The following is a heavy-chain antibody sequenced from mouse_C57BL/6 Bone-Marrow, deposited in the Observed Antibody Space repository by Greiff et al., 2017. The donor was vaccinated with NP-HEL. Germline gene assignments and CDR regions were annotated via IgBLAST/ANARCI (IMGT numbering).Heavy chain of an antibody. J-gene: IGHJ4*01. CDR3: AGGGVRYDYAMDY. V-gene: IGHV1-54*01. CDR2: INPGSGGT. CDR1: GYAFTNYL. D-gene: IGHD2-14*01. Sequence: QVQLQESGAELVRPGTSVKVSCKASGYAFTNYLIEWVTQRPGQGLEWIGVINPGSGGTNYNEKFKGKATLTADKSSSTAYMQLSSRTSEDSAVYFGAGGGVRYDYAMDYWGQGTSVTVSA.